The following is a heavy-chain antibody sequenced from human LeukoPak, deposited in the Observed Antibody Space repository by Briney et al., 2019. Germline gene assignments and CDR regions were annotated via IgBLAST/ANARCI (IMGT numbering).Heavy chain of an antibody. V-gene: IGHV4-34*11. CDR1: GGSFSGYY. CDR3: ARLAGGRYYFDY. Sequence: SETLSLTCAVYGGSFSGYYWSWIRQPPGKGLEWIGYIYHSGSTYYNPSLKSRVIISIDTSKNQFSLNLSSVTAADTAVYYCARLAGGRYYFDYWGQGTLVTVSS. J-gene: IGHJ4*02. D-gene: IGHD3-16*01. CDR2: IYHSGST.